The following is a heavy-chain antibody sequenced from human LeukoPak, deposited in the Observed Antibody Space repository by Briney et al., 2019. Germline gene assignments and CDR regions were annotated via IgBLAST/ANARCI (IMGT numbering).Heavy chain of an antibody. CDR3: ARGGAAAGSIHY. CDR2: IYYSGST. J-gene: IGHJ4*02. V-gene: IGHV4-30-4*01. Sequence: SETLSLTCTVSGGSISSGDYYWSWIRQPTGKGLEWIGYIYYSGSTYYNPSLKSRVTISVDTSKNQFSLKLSSVTAADTAVYYCARGGAAAGSIHYWGQGTLVTVSS. D-gene: IGHD6-13*01. CDR1: GGSISSGDYY.